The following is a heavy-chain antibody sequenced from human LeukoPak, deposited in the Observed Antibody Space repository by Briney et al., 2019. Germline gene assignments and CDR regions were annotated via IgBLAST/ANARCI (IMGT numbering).Heavy chain of an antibody. D-gene: IGHD3-3*01. V-gene: IGHV1-69*13. Sequence: ASVKVSCKASGGTFSSYAISWVRQAPGQGLEWMGGIIAIFGTANYAQKFQGRVTITADESTSTAYMELSSLRSEDTAVYYCARGSTIFGVVIKRYYYYYYMDVWGKGTTVTASS. CDR1: GGTFSSYA. CDR3: ARGSTIFGVVIKRYYYYYYMDV. CDR2: IIAIFGTA. J-gene: IGHJ6*03.